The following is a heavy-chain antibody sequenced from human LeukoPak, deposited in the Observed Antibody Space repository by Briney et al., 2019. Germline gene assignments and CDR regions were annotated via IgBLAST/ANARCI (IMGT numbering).Heavy chain of an antibody. J-gene: IGHJ2*01. CDR1: GFTFSSYS. CDR2: ISRSSDYT. CDR3: AVAGLSYWYFDL. Sequence: GGSLRLSCAASGFTFSSYSMNWSARPQGRGWGWVSSISRSSDYTYYADSVKGRFTISRDNAKNSLYLQMNSLRAEDTAVYYCAVAGLSYWYFDLWGRGTLVTVSS. V-gene: IGHV3-21*01. D-gene: IGHD6-19*01.